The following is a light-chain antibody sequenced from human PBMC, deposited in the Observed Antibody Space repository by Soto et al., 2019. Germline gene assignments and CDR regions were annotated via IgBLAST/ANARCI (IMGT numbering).Light chain of an antibody. J-gene: IGKJ4*01. V-gene: IGKV3-20*01. Sequence: VLTQSPGTLSLSPGERATLSCRASQIVSTNYLAWYQQRPGQAPRLLIYGTSIRATGIPDRFSGSGSGTDFTLTISRLEAEDFAVYFCQQYGASVLTFGGGTKVELK. CDR1: QIVSTNY. CDR2: GTS. CDR3: QQYGASVLT.